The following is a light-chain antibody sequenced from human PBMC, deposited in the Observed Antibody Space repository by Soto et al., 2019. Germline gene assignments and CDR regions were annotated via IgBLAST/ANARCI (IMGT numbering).Light chain of an antibody. CDR1: QSVSISD. J-gene: IGKJ2*01. CDR3: QQYGSSPRT. Sequence: EIVLTQSPGTLSLSPGERATLSCRASQSVSISDLAWYQQKPGQAPSLLVYGASSRATGTPDRFRSSGSGTDFTLTIGRLEPEDFAVYYCQQYGSSPRTFGQGTKVEIK. CDR2: GAS. V-gene: IGKV3-20*01.